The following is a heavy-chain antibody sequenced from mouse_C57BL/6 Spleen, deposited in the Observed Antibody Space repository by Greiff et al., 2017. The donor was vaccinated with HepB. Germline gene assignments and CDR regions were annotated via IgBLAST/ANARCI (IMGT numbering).Heavy chain of an antibody. CDR1: GFTFSDYG. V-gene: IGHV5-15*01. CDR2: ISNLAYSI. Sequence: EVMLVESGGGLVQPGGSLKLSCAASGFTFSDYGMAWVRQAPRKGPEWVAFISNLAYSIYYADTVTGRFTISRENAKNTLYLEMSSLRSEDTAMYYCARHDYYGSSFAYWGQGTLVTVSA. CDR3: ARHDYYGSSFAY. J-gene: IGHJ3*01. D-gene: IGHD1-1*01.